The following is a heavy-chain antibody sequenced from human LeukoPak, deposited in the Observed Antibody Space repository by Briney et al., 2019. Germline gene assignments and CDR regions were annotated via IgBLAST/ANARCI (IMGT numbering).Heavy chain of an antibody. V-gene: IGHV4-39*07. CDR3: AREDRRDGYNSSYFDY. J-gene: IGHJ4*02. Sequence: KPSETLSLTCSVSGGSISSSSSYWGWIRQPPGKGLEWIGSIYYSGSSFDNPALKSRVTISVDTSKNQFSLKLSSVTAADTAVYYCAREDRRDGYNSSYFDYWGQGTLSPSPQ. CDR1: GGSISSSSSY. D-gene: IGHD5-24*01. CDR2: IYYSGSS.